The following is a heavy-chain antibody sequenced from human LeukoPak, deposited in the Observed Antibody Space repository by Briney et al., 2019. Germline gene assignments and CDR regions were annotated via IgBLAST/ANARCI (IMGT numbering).Heavy chain of an antibody. Sequence: SETLSLTCTVSGGSISSGGYYWSWIRQHPGKGLEWIGYIYYSGSTYYNPSLKSRVTISVDTPKNRFSLKLSSVTAADTAVYYCAAEYSSSGFDPWGQGTLVTVSS. CDR1: GGSISSGGYY. J-gene: IGHJ5*02. V-gene: IGHV4-31*03. CDR3: AAEYSSSGFDP. D-gene: IGHD6-6*01. CDR2: IYYSGST.